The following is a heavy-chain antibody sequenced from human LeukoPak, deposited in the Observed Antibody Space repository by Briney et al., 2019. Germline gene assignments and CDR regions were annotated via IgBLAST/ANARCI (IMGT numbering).Heavy chain of an antibody. CDR1: GFTFSSHW. V-gene: IGHV3-7*01. Sequence: GGSLRLSCAASGFTFSSHWMSWVRQAPGKGLEWVANIKEDGSRKYYVDSVKGRFTISRDNAKNSLYLHMNSLRAEDTAIYYCGRDGVTSSVDYWGQGTLVTVSS. D-gene: IGHD2-21*02. CDR3: GRDGVTSSVDY. CDR2: IKEDGSRK. J-gene: IGHJ4*02.